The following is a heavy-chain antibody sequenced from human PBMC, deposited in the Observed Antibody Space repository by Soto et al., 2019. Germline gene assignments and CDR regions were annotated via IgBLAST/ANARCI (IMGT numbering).Heavy chain of an antibody. CDR2: MNPNSGNT. CDR1: GYTFATYD. Sequence: QVQLVQSGAEVKTPGASVKVSCKASGYTFATYDINWVRQAPGQGLEWMGWMNPNSGNTGYAQKFQGRLTMTRDTAFRLAHMELSNLRNEDTAVYYCARSDGYNFNWLDSWGQGTLVTVSA. J-gene: IGHJ5*01. CDR3: ARSDGYNFNWLDS. D-gene: IGHD2-21*01. V-gene: IGHV1-8*01.